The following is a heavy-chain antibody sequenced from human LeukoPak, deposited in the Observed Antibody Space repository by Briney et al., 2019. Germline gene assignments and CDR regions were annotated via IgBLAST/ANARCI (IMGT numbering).Heavy chain of an antibody. CDR3: ARGRTMVRGVIPRVSGGYFDY. Sequence: SETLSLTCAVYGGSFSGYYWSWIRQPPGKGLEWIGEINHSGSTNYNPSLKCRVTISVDTSKNQFSLKLSSVTAADTAVYYCARGRTMVRGVIPRVSGGYFDYWGQGTLVTVSS. D-gene: IGHD3-10*01. J-gene: IGHJ4*02. CDR2: INHSGST. CDR1: GGSFSGYY. V-gene: IGHV4-34*01.